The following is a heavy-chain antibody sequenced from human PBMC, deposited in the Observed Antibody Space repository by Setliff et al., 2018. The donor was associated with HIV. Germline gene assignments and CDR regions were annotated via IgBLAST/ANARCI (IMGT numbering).Heavy chain of an antibody. CDR3: ARDLSISNPYYDILTGPGVY. Sequence: ASVKVSCKASGYTFTSYYMHWVRQAPGQGLEWMGIINPTGGRTSYAQKFQGRVTMTRDTSTSTVYMELSSLRSEDTAVYYCARDLSISNPYYDILTGPGVYWGQGTLVTVS. CDR2: INPTGGRT. V-gene: IGHV1-46*01. D-gene: IGHD3-9*01. CDR1: GYTFTSYY. J-gene: IGHJ4*02.